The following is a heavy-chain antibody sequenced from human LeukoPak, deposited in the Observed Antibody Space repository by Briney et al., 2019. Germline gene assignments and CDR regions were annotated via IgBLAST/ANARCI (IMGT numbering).Heavy chain of an antibody. J-gene: IGHJ2*01. V-gene: IGHV4-34*01. D-gene: IGHD3-10*01. CDR1: GGSFSGYY. Sequence: SETLSLTCAVYGGSFSGYYWSWIRQPPGKGLEWIGEINHSGSTNYNPSLKSRVTISVDTSKNQFSLKLSSVTAADTAVYYCARDPGYGSDWYFDLWGRGTLVTVSS. CDR2: INHSGST. CDR3: ARDPGYGSDWYFDL.